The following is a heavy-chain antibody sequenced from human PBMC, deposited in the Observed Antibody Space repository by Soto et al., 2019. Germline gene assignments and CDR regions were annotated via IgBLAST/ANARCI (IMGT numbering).Heavy chain of an antibody. D-gene: IGHD1-26*01. J-gene: IGHJ6*01. CDR1: VFTCSSYA. V-gene: IGHV3-53*01. Sequence: PGRSLRLSCAASVFTCSSYAMSWVRQAPGEGLEWVSAIYSGGSTYYADSVKVRFTIPKDNSKNTLYLQMNSLRAEETAVDYCAREPVVGAGWGYYYYGMEFWGQGTTVTVSS. CDR2: IYSGGST. CDR3: AREPVVGAGWGYYYYGMEF.